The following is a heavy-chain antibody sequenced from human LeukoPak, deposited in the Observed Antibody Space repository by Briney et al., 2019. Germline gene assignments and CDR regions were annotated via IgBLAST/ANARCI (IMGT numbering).Heavy chain of an antibody. V-gene: IGHV1-18*01. D-gene: IGHD6-13*01. Sequence: ASVKVSCKASGYTFGTYGFCWVRQAPGHGLEWMGWISANNGKTNFAQKFQGRVTMTTDTSTTTAYMELTSLGPDDTAVYYCAKVAGDRLDSWGQGTLVTVSS. J-gene: IGHJ4*02. CDR1: GYTFGTYG. CDR2: ISANNGKT. CDR3: AKVAGDRLDS.